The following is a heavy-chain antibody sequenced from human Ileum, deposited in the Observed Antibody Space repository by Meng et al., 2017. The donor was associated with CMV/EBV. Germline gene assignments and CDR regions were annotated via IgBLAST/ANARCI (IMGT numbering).Heavy chain of an antibody. CDR2: TAYRSKWDY. CDR3: ARESELLRFDH. D-gene: IGHD6-6*01. V-gene: IGHV6-1*01. J-gene: IGHJ4*02. Sequence: QLQQAGAGLLKPSQPLSLTCDISGASVSTNTVAWNWIRQSPLRGLEWLGRTAYRSKWDYEYSVSVESRITISPDTSKNQFSLHLRSVTPEDTAIYYCARESELLRFDHWGQGTLVTVSS. CDR1: GASVSTNTVA.